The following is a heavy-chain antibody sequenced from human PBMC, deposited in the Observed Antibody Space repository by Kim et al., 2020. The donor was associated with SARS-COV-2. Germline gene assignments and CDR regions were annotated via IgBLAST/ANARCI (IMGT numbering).Heavy chain of an antibody. CDR2: INPSGGST. D-gene: IGHD5-12*01. CDR1: GYTFTTNY. Sequence: ASVKVSCRASGYTFTTNYMHWVRQAPGQGLQWMGRINPSGGSTNYAQKFQGRITITRDTSTSTVYMELNSLRSEDTAVYYCARERGGGYGGFDPWGQGTLVTVSS. CDR3: ARERGGGYGGFDP. V-gene: IGHV1-46*01. J-gene: IGHJ5*02.